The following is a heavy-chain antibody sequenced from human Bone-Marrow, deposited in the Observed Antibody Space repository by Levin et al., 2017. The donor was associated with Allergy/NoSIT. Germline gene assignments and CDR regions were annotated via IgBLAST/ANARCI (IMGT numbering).Heavy chain of an antibody. CDR2: ISYDGSNK. D-gene: IGHD3-9*01. V-gene: IGHV3-30*18. CDR3: AKDHSIGLRYFDWLLGYFDY. Sequence: GESLKISCAASGFTFSSYGMHWVRQAPGKGLEWVAVISYDGSNKYYADSVKGRFTISRDNSKNTLYLQMNSLRAEDTAVYYCAKDHSIGLRYFDWLLGYFDYWGQGTLVTVSS. CDR1: GFTFSSYG. J-gene: IGHJ4*02.